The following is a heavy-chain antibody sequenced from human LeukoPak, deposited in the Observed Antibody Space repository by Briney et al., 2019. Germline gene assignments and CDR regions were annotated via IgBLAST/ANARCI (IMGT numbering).Heavy chain of an antibody. J-gene: IGHJ3*02. Sequence: ASVKVSCKASRYTFTSYYMHWVRQAPGQGLEWMGIINPSGGSTTYAQKFQGRVTMTRDTSTSTVYMELSSLRSEDTAVYYCAGFPRESSGYYTTDAFDIWGQGTMVTVSS. CDR1: RYTFTSYY. CDR3: AGFPRESSGYYTTDAFDI. V-gene: IGHV1-46*01. CDR2: INPSGGST. D-gene: IGHD3-22*01.